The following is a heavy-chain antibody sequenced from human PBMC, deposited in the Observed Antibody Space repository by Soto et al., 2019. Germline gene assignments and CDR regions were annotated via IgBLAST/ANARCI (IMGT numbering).Heavy chain of an antibody. D-gene: IGHD3-10*01. CDR2: IGGTDGKT. CDR3: AKGMFSSSPAAAGSFDY. Sequence: EVQLLESGGDLVQPGGSLRLSCAASGFTFSSYAMSWVRQAPGKGLEWVAAIGGTDGKTYYADSVKGRFTISRDNSENTLYLQMRRLRAEDTAVYVCAKGMFSSSPAAAGSFDYWGQGALVTVSS. CDR1: GFTFSSYA. J-gene: IGHJ4*02. V-gene: IGHV3-23*01.